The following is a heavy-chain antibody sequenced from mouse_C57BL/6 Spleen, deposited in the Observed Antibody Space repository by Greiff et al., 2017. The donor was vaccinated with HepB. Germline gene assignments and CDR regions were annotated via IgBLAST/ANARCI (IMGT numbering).Heavy chain of an antibody. CDR1: GYTFTSYW. CDR3: ARGLDYAMDY. V-gene: IGHV1-50*01. CDR2: IDPSDSYT. J-gene: IGHJ4*01. Sequence: VQLQQPGAELVKPGASVKLSCKASGYTFTSYWMQWEKQRPGQGLEWIGEIDPSDSYTNYNQKFKGKATLTVDTSSSTAYMQLSSLTSEDSAVYYCARGLDYAMDYWGQGTSVTVSS.